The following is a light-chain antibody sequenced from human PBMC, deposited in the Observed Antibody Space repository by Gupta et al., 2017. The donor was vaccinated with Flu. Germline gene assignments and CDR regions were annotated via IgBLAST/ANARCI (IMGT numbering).Light chain of an antibody. V-gene: IGKV3-11*01. CDR3: QQRSNWIFT. CDR1: QSVSSY. Sequence: EIVLTQSPATLSLSPGERATLSCRASQSVSSYVAWYQQKPGQAPRLLIYDASNRATGSPARFSGSGSGTDLTLTISSLEPEDFAVYYCQQRSNWIFTFGPGTKVDIK. J-gene: IGKJ3*01. CDR2: DAS.